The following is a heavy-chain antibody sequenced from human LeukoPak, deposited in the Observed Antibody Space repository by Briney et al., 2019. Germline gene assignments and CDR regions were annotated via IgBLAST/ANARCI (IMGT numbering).Heavy chain of an antibody. Sequence: GESLKISCEASGYSFTSYWIGCGRHLPGKRLEWVGIIYPGDSDTRYSPSFQGQVTISADKSISTAYLQWSRLKASDTAMYYCAGIGFGGGSGSLDYWGQGTLVTVSS. CDR2: IYPGDSDT. D-gene: IGHD3-10*01. V-gene: IGHV5-51*01. CDR1: GYSFTSYW. CDR3: AGIGFGGGSGSLDY. J-gene: IGHJ4*02.